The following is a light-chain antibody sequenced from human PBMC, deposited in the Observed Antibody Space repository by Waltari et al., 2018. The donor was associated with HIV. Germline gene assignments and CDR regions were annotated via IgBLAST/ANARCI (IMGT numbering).Light chain of an antibody. J-gene: IGKJ1*01. CDR3: QHFASTRWT. V-gene: IGKV3-20*01. Sequence: VLTQSPGTLSLSPGERATLSCRASQSFSSTYLLIYGASNRATGIPDRFSGSGSGTDFTLTISRLEPEDFAVYYCQHFASTRWTFGQGTKVEIK. CDR1: QSFSSTY. CDR2: GAS.